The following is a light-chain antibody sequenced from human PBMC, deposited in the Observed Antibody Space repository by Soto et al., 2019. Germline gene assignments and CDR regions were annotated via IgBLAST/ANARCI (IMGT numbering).Light chain of an antibody. Sequence: EIVMTQSPATRFVAAGERVTPFFRASQSVTNNLAWYQQKPGQAPRLLFYGSSNRATGIPDRFSGSGSGTDFTLTISSLEPEDFAAYYCQQRSNWPRTFGQGTKVDIK. CDR1: QSVTNN. CDR3: QQRSNWPRT. CDR2: GSS. J-gene: IGKJ1*01. V-gene: IGKV3-11*01.